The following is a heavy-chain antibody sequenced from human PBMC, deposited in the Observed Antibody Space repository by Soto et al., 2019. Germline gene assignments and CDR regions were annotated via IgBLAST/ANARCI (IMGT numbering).Heavy chain of an antibody. CDR1: GGSFSDYS. Sequence: SETLSLTCAVYGGSFSDYSWSWIRQPPGKGLEWIGEINHSGSTNYNPSLKSRVTIPVDTSKNQFSLKLTSVTAADTAVYYCARGNGLPWFGDKYYCDYWGRGTLVTVSS. CDR3: ARGNGLPWFGDKYYCDY. D-gene: IGHD3-10*01. V-gene: IGHV4-34*01. J-gene: IGHJ4*02. CDR2: INHSGST.